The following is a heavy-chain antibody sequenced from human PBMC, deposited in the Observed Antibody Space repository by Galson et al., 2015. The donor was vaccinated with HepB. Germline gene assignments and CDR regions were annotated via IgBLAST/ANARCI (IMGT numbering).Heavy chain of an antibody. J-gene: IGHJ4*02. CDR1: GFTFSSYS. Sequence: SLRLSCAASGFTFSSYSMNWVRQAPGKGLEWVSSISSSSSYIYYADSVKGRFTISRDNAKNSLYLQMNSLRAEDTAVYYCARDPLFTIFGVVIIQGGQNRDYWGQGTLVTVSS. CDR3: ARDPLFTIFGVVIIQGGQNRDY. CDR2: ISSSSSYI. V-gene: IGHV3-21*04. D-gene: IGHD3-3*01.